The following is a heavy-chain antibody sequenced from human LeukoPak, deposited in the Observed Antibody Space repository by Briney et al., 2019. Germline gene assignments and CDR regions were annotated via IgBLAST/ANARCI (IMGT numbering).Heavy chain of an antibody. J-gene: IGHJ4*02. V-gene: IGHV3-53*01. Sequence: GGSLRLSCAASGFTVSSNYMSWVRQAPGKGLEWVSVIYSGGGTYYADSVKGRFTISRDNSKNTLYLQMNSLRAEDTAVYYCARAIRGVFSVDYWGQGTLVTVSS. CDR1: GFTVSSNY. CDR3: ARAIRGVFSVDY. D-gene: IGHD3-10*01. CDR2: IYSGGGT.